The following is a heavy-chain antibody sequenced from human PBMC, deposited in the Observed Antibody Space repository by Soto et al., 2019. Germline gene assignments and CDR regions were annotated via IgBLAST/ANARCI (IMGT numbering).Heavy chain of an antibody. CDR2: INAYNGNT. J-gene: IGHJ6*02. CDR3: ARGGYSYGTTYYYYGMDV. D-gene: IGHD5-18*01. Sequence: ASVKVSCKASGYTFTSYGISWVRQAPGQGLEWMGWINAYNGNTNYAQKLQGRVTMTTDTSTSTAYMERRSLRSDDTAVYYCARGGYSYGTTYYYYGMDVWGQGTTVTVSS. V-gene: IGHV1-18*01. CDR1: GYTFTSYG.